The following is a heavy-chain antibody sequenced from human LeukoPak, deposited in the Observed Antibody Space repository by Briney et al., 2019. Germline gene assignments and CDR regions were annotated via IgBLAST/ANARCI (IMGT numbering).Heavy chain of an antibody. CDR3: ARHRGSYSFDS. J-gene: IGHJ4*02. V-gene: IGHV4-59*08. Sequence: SETLSLTCSVSGGSISSYYWSWIRQPPGKGLEWIGYIYYSGSANYNPSLKSRVTISIDTSKNHFSLKVSSVTAADTAVYYCARHRGSYSFDSWGQGTLVTVSS. CDR1: GGSISSYY. D-gene: IGHD1-26*01. CDR2: IYYSGSA.